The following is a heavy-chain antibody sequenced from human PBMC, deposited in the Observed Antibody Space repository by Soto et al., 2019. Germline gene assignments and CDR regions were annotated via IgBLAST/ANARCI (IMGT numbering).Heavy chain of an antibody. CDR2: IIPIFGTT. D-gene: IGHD5-18*01. V-gene: IGHV1-69*01. Sequence: QVQLVQSGAEVKKPGSSVKVSCKASGGTFSSYAISWVRQAPGQGLEWMGVIIPIFGTTNYAQKFQGRVTITADESPSTVYMELSSLKSENPAVYYCATPDTALAGYWRQGNLVTVSS. CDR1: GGTFSSYA. J-gene: IGHJ4*02. CDR3: ATPDTALAGY.